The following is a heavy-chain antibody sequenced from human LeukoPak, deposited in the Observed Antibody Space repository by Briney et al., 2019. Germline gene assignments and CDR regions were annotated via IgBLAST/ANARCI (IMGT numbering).Heavy chain of an antibody. CDR1: GVSISRFY. CDR3: VQTTGWPGFDY. D-gene: IGHD1-1*01. V-gene: IGHV4-4*09. J-gene: IGHJ4*02. Sequence: SETLSLTCTTSGVSISRFYWSWVRQPPGKGLEWIGNIYSGVPTYFNPSLKSRVIISVDTSKNQFSLNLASVTAADTAMYYCVQTTGWPGFDYWGQGILVTVSS. CDR2: IYSGVPT.